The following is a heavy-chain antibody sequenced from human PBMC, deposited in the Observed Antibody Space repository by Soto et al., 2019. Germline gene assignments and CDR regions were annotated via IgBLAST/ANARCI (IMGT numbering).Heavy chain of an antibody. CDR2: ISSNGIRT. J-gene: IGHJ4*02. CDR1: EFTFSIYV. Sequence: EVQLVESGGGLVQPGGSLRLSCAVSEFTFSIYVMHWVRQAPGKGPEYVSGISSNGIRTYYANSAKGRFTISRDNPKSTLFLQMDNLRVEDTAVYYCTRAGSTDWGQGTLVTVSS. V-gene: IGHV3-64*01. CDR3: TRAGSTD. D-gene: IGHD1-7*01.